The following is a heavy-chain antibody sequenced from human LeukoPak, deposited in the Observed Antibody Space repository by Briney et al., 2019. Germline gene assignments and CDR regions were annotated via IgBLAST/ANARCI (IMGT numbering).Heavy chain of an antibody. CDR2: IYYSGST. CDR3: ARGAGAVAGNNWFDP. Sequence: SETLSLTCTVSGGSISSYYWSWIRQPPGKGLEWLGYIYYSGSTNYNPSLKSRVTLSVDTSKNQFSLKLSSVTAADTAVYYCARGAGAVAGNNWFDPWGQGTLVTVPS. D-gene: IGHD6-13*01. CDR1: GGSISSYY. V-gene: IGHV4-59*01. J-gene: IGHJ5*02.